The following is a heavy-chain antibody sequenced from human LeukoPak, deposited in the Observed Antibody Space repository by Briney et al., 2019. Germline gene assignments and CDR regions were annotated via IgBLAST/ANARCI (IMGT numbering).Heavy chain of an antibody. J-gene: IGHJ4*02. D-gene: IGHD5-18*01. V-gene: IGHV4-34*01. CDR1: GGSFSGYY. Sequence: SETLSLTCAVYGGSFSGYYWSWIRQPPGKGLEWSGEINHSGSTNYNPSLKSRVTISVDTSKNQFSLKLSSVTAADTAVYYCARYAWIQLYLGFDYWGQGTLVTVSS. CDR2: INHSGST. CDR3: ARYAWIQLYLGFDY.